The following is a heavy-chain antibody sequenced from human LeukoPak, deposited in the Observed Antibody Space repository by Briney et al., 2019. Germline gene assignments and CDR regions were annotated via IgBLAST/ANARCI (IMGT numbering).Heavy chain of an antibody. CDR3: ARVMGFGELLGWFDP. V-gene: IGHV1-18*01. D-gene: IGHD3-10*01. Sequence: ASVKVSCKASGYTFTSYGISWVRQAPGQGLEWMGWISAYNGNTNYAQKLQGRVTMTTDTSTSTAYMELRSLRSDDTAVYYCARVMGFGELLGWFDPWGQGTLVTVSS. J-gene: IGHJ5*02. CDR1: GYTFTSYG. CDR2: ISAYNGNT.